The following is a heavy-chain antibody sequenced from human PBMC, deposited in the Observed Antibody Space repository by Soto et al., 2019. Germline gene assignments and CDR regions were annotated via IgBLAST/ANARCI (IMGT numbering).Heavy chain of an antibody. J-gene: IGHJ4*02. V-gene: IGHV3-21*01. Sequence: EVQLVESGGGLVKPGGSLRLSCAASGFTFSSYSMNWVRQAPGKGLEWVSSISSSSSYIYYADSVKGRFTISRDNAKNSLYLQMNSLRAEDTAVYYCARDGQQLEGLFDYWGQGTLVTVSS. CDR3: ARDGQQLEGLFDY. CDR2: ISSSSSYI. D-gene: IGHD6-13*01. CDR1: GFTFSSYS.